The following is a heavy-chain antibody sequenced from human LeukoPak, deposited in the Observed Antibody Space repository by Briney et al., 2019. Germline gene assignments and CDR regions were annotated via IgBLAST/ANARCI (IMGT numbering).Heavy chain of an antibody. CDR2: ISSSSSTI. V-gene: IGHV3-48*04. CDR3: ARDWDCSSTSCPGDY. D-gene: IGHD2-2*01. Sequence: GGSLRLSCAASGFTFSSYSMSWVRQAPGKGVEWVSYISSSSSTIYYADSVKGRITISRDNAKNSLYLHIISLRAEDTAVYYCARDWDCSSTSCPGDYWGQGTLVTVSS. J-gene: IGHJ4*02. CDR1: GFTFSSYS.